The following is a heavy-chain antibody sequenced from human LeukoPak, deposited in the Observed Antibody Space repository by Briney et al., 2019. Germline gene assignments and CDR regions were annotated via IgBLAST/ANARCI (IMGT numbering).Heavy chain of an antibody. V-gene: IGHV3-21*01. D-gene: IGHD3-9*01. CDR3: ARGPYDILTGYYLNY. Sequence: GGSLRLSCAASGFTFSSYSMNWVRQAPGKGLEWVSSISSSSSYIYYADSVKGRFTISRDNAKNSLYLQMNSLRGEDTAVYYCARGPYDILTGYYLNYWGQGTLVTVSS. J-gene: IGHJ4*02. CDR2: ISSSSSYI. CDR1: GFTFSSYS.